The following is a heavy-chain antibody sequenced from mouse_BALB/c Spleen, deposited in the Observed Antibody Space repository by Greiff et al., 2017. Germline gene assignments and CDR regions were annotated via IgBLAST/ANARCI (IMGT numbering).Heavy chain of an antibody. V-gene: IGHV1S22*01. CDR3: TRETTVQDY. D-gene: IGHD1-1*01. CDR1: GYTFTSYW. J-gene: IGHJ2*01. Sequence: LQQPGSELVRPGASVKLSCKASGYTFTSYWMHWVKQRHGQGLEWIGNIYPGSGSTNYDEKFKSKGTLTVDTSSSTAYMHLSSLTSEDSAVYYCTRETTVQDYWGQGTTLTVSS. CDR2: IYPGSGST.